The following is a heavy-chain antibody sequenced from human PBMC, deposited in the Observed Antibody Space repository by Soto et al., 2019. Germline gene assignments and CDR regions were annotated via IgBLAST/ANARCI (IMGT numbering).Heavy chain of an antibody. D-gene: IGHD6-19*01. CDR3: AKEGALSGWTYGDC. CDR1: GFSFSDYG. Sequence: QVQLVESGGGVVQPGRSLRLSCAASGFSFSDYGMHWVRQAPGKGLDWVGVISYDESERHFADSVKGRFTISRDNSKNTLYLQMNSLRPEDTAVYYCAKEGALSGWTYGDCWGQGTLVTVSS. CDR2: ISYDESER. V-gene: IGHV3-30*18. J-gene: IGHJ4*02.